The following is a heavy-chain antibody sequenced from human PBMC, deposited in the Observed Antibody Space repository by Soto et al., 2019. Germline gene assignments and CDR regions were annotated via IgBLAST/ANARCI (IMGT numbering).Heavy chain of an antibody. V-gene: IGHV1-18*01. D-gene: IGHD1-26*01. CDR2: INGHTGST. J-gene: IGHJ4*02. CDR1: GNFCSKFG. CDR3: GRDGDQWDPRYLDY. Sequence: QVQLVQSGAEVKRPGASVKVSCKTPGNFCSKFGISWVRQAPGQGLEWMGWINGHTGSTNYAPKFRGRVTMTTDTSAGILYMELSSLRSDDTAVYYCGRDGDQWDPRYLDYWGQGTLVSV.